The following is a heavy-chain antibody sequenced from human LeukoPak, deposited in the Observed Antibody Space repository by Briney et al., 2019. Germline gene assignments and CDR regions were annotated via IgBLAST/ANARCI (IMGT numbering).Heavy chain of an antibody. D-gene: IGHD3-10*01. V-gene: IGHV1-8*01. CDR2: MNPNSGNT. Sequence: ASVKDSCKASGYTFTSYDINWVRQATGQGLEWMGWMNPNSGNTGYAQKFQGRVTMTRNTSISTAYMELSSLRSEDTAVYYCARGFTMVRGVIITYPYYYYMDVWGKGTTVTISS. CDR1: GYTFTSYD. CDR3: ARGFTMVRGVIITYPYYYYMDV. J-gene: IGHJ6*03.